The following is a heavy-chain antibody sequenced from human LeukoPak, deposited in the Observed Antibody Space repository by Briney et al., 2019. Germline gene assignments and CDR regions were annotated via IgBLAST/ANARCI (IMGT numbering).Heavy chain of an antibody. D-gene: IGHD4/OR15-4a*01. Sequence: GGSLRLSCAASGFTFSSYWMSWGRQAPGKGLEWVANIKQDGSEKYYVDSVKGRFTISRDNAKNSLYLQMNSLRAEDTAVYYCARDSADYYFDYWGQGTLVTVSS. CDR2: IKQDGSEK. J-gene: IGHJ4*02. V-gene: IGHV3-7*04. CDR3: ARDSADYYFDY. CDR1: GFTFSSYW.